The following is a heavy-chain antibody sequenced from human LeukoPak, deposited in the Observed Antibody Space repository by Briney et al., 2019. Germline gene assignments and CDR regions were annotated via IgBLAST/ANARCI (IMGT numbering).Heavy chain of an antibody. V-gene: IGHV4-39*07. J-gene: IGHJ4*02. Sequence: SETLSLTCTVSGGSISSSSYYWGWIRQPPGKGLEWIGSIYYSGSTYYNPSLKSRVTISVDTSKNQFSLKLSSVTAADTAVYYCARVSGYDQRFDYWGQGTLVAVSS. D-gene: IGHD5-12*01. CDR1: GGSISSSSYY. CDR2: IYYSGST. CDR3: ARVSGYDQRFDY.